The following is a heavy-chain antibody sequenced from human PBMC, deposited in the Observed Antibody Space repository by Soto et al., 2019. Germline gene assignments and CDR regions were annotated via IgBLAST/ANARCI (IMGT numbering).Heavy chain of an antibody. J-gene: IGHJ6*02. Sequence: PSETLSLTCTVSGGSISNYYWGWIRQPPGKGLEWIGSIYYSGSTYYNPSLKSRVTISVDTSKNQFSLKLSSVTAADTAVYYCARLGYSYVYYYYGMDVWGQGTTVTVSS. CDR2: IYYSGST. V-gene: IGHV4-39*01. CDR1: GGSISNYY. D-gene: IGHD5-18*01. CDR3: ARLGYSYVYYYYGMDV.